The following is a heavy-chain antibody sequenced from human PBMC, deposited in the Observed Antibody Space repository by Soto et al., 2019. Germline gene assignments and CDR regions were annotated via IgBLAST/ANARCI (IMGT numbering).Heavy chain of an antibody. CDR1: GFTFSSYW. CDR2: IKQDGSEK. CDR3: ARDREDDFWSGEVDY. Sequence: EVQLVESGGGLVKPGGSLRLSCAASGFTFSSYWMSLVRQAQGKRLEWVANIKQDGSEKYYVDSVKGRFTISRDNAKNSLYLQMNSLRAEDTAVYYCARDREDDFWSGEVDYWGQGTLVTVSS. D-gene: IGHD3-3*01. V-gene: IGHV3-7*01. J-gene: IGHJ4*02.